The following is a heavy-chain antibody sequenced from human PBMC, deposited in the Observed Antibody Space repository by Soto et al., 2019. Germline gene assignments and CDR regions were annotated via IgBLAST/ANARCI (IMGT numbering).Heavy chain of an antibody. CDR3: ARDSYVYDSSGYYFYYGLDV. Sequence: SETLSLTCTVSGGSISSSSYYWGWIRQPPGTGLEWIGSIFYSGSTYYNPSLKSRVTISVDTSKNQFSLKLSSVTAADTAVYDCARDSYVYDSSGYYFYYGLDVWGQGTTVTVSS. D-gene: IGHD3-22*01. V-gene: IGHV4-39*07. CDR2: IFYSGST. J-gene: IGHJ6*02. CDR1: GGSISSSSYY.